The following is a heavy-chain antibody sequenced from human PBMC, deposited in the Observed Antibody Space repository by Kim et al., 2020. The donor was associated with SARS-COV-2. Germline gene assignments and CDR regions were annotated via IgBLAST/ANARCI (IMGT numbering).Heavy chain of an antibody. CDR3: ARADCSGGSCYSLGGMDV. J-gene: IGHJ6*02. D-gene: IGHD2-15*01. V-gene: IGHV1-3*01. CDR1: GYTFTSYA. CDR2: INAGNGNT. Sequence: ASVKVSCKASGYTFTSYAMHWVRQAPGQRLEWMGWINAGNGNTKYSQKFQGRVTITRDTSASTAYMELSSLRSEDTAVYYCARADCSGGSCYSLGGMDVWGQGTTVTVSS.